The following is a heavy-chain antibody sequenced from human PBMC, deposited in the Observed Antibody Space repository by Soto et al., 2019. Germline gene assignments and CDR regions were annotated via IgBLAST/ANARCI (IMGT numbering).Heavy chain of an antibody. V-gene: IGHV4-34*01. CDR1: GGSFSGYY. J-gene: IGHJ5*02. CDR3: ARALPFTIFGVTPRRWFDP. D-gene: IGHD3-3*01. Sequence: SETLSLTCAVYGGSFSGYYWSWIRQPPGKGLEWIGEINHSGSTNYNPSLKSRVTISVDTSKNQFSLKLSSVTAADTAVYYCARALPFTIFGVTPRRWFDPWGQGTLVTVSS. CDR2: INHSGST.